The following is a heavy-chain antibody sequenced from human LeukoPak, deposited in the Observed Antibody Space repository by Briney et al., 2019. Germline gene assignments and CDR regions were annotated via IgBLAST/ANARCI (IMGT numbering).Heavy chain of an antibody. J-gene: IGHJ4*02. Sequence: GGSLRLSCAASGFTFSSYGMHWVRQAPGKGLEWVAVISYDGSNKYYADSVKGRFTISRDNSKNTLYLQMNSLRAEDTAVYYCARDKNLYLRITIFGVVNPRRAGYYFDYWGQGTLVTVSS. D-gene: IGHD3-3*01. CDR2: ISYDGSNK. CDR1: GFTFSSYG. CDR3: ARDKNLYLRITIFGVVNPRRAGYYFDY. V-gene: IGHV3-30*03.